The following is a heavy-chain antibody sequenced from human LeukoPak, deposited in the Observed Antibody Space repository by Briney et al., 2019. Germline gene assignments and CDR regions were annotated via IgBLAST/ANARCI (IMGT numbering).Heavy chain of an antibody. V-gene: IGHV4-59*11. CDR3: ARVLGYLDY. CDR2: IYYSGST. J-gene: IGHJ4*02. Sequence: SETLSLTCTVSGGSISSHHWSWIRQPPGKGLEWIGYIYYSGSTNYNPSLKSRVTISVDTSKNQFSLKLSSVTAADTAVYYCARVLGYLDYWGQGTLVTVSS. CDR1: GGSISSHH. D-gene: IGHD2-2*01.